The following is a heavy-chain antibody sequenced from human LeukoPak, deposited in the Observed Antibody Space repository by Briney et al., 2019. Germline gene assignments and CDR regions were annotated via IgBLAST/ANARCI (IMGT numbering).Heavy chain of an antibody. J-gene: IGHJ4*02. CDR1: GGSMSVGRSY. CDR2: IYYDGTT. Sequence: SETLSLTCTISGGSMSVGRSYWGWVRQPPGKGLEWIASIYYDGTTYYYPSLKSRVTISMDSSKNHFSLEAKSVTAADTAMYYCGTGGGIAVSHVWGQGIMVAVST. D-gene: IGHD6-19*01. V-gene: IGHV4-39*07. CDR3: GTGGGIAVSHV.